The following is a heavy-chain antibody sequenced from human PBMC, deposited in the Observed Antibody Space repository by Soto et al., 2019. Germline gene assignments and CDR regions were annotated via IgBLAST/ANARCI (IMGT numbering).Heavy chain of an antibody. D-gene: IGHD3-10*01. J-gene: IGHJ4*02. V-gene: IGHV1-18*01. CDR2: ISAYNGNT. CDR3: ALSMVRGVITPPKYFDY. Sequence: ASVKVSCKASGYTFTSYGISWVRQAPGQGLEWMGWISAYNGNTNYAQKLQGRVTMTTDTSTSTAYMELRSLRSDDTAVYYCALSMVRGVITPPKYFDYWGQGTLVTVSS. CDR1: GYTFTSYG.